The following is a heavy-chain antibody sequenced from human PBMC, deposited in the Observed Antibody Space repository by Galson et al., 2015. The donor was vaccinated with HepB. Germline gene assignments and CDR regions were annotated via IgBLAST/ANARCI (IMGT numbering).Heavy chain of an antibody. D-gene: IGHD2-21*02. J-gene: IGHJ4*02. Sequence: SLRLSCAASGFTFSSYAMHWVRQAPGKGLEYVSAISSNGGSTYYADSVKGRFTISRDNSKNTLYLQMSSLRAEDTAVYYCVKDFFVVVTAIAILDYWGQGTLVTVSS. V-gene: IGHV3-64D*06. CDR1: GFTFSSYA. CDR3: VKDFFVVVTAIAILDY. CDR2: ISSNGGST.